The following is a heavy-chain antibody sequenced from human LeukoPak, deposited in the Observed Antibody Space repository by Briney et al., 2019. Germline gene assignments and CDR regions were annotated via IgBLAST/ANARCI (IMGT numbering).Heavy chain of an antibody. D-gene: IGHD3-3*01. Sequence: GASVKVSCKASGGTFSSYAISWVRQAPGQGLEWMGRIIPILGIANYAQKFQGRVTITADKSTSTAYMELSSLRSEDTAVYYCARVLRFLESPLDYWGQGTQVTVSS. CDR1: GGTFSSYA. CDR2: IIPILGIA. CDR3: ARVLRFLESPLDY. V-gene: IGHV1-69*04. J-gene: IGHJ4*02.